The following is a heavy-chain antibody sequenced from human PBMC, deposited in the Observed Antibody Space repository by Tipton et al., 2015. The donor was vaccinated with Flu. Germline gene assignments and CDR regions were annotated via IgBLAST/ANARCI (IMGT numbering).Heavy chain of an antibody. Sequence: TLSLTCTVSGYSISSGYYWGWIRQPPGKGLEWIGSIYHSGSTYYNPSLKSRVTISVDTSKNQFSLKLSSVTAADTAVYYCARDLRGYSGYTGGDAFDMWGQGIMVTVSS. V-gene: IGHV4-38-2*02. J-gene: IGHJ3*02. CDR3: ARDLRGYSGYTGGDAFDM. D-gene: IGHD5-12*01. CDR2: IYHSGST. CDR1: GYSISSGYY.